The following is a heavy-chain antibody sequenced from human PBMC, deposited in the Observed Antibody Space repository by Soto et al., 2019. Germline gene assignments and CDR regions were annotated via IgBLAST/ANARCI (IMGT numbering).Heavy chain of an antibody. D-gene: IGHD1-26*01. CDR1: GYTFTSYA. CDR3: ARDKAIWVGATGY. CDR2: INAGNGNT. J-gene: IGHJ4*02. V-gene: IGHV1-3*01. Sequence: ASLKVSCKASGYTFTSYAMHWVRQAPGQRLEWMGWINAGNGNTKYSQKFQGRVTITRDTSASTAYMELSSLRSEDTAVYYCARDKAIWVGATGYWGQGTLVNVSS.